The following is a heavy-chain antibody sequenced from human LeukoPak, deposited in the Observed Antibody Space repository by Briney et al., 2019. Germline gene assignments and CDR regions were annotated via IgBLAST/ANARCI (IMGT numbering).Heavy chain of an antibody. CDR1: GFTLSSYA. CDR2: ISSNGGST. V-gene: IGHV3-64*01. CDR3: ARAVYSSGWFYP. D-gene: IGHD6-19*01. Sequence: GRSLRLSCAASGFTLSSYAMHWVRQATGKGLDYSSAISSNGGSTSYANSVKGRFTISRDNSKNTLYLQMGSLRAEDMAVYYCARAVYSSGWFYPWGQGTLVTVSS. J-gene: IGHJ5*02.